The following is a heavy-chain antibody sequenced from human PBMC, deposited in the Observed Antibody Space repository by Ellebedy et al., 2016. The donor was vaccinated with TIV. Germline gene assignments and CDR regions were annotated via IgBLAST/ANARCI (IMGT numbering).Heavy chain of an antibody. J-gene: IGHJ3*02. CDR3: ASRNFQRNYYDSSGTDAFDI. CDR2: IYHSGST. V-gene: IGHV4-30-2*01. Sequence: SETLSLTXAVSGGSISSGGYSWSWIRQPPGKGLEWIGYIYHSGSTYYNPSLKSRVTISVDRSKNQFSLKLSSVTAADTAVYYCASRNFQRNYYDSSGTDAFDIWGQGTMVTVSS. D-gene: IGHD3-22*01. CDR1: GGSISSGGYS.